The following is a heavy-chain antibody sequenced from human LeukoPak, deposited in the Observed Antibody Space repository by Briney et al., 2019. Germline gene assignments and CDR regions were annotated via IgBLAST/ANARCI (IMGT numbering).Heavy chain of an antibody. CDR2: ISSSGSTI. CDR3: ARDLWLPHGRAAAAPFDY. V-gene: IGHV3-48*03. CDR1: GFTFSSYE. J-gene: IGHJ4*02. Sequence: PGGSLRLSCAASGFTFSSYEMNWVRQAPGKGLEWVSYISSSGSTIYYADSVKGRFTIPRDNAKNSLYLQMNSLRAEDTAVYYCARDLWLPHGRAAAAPFDYWGQGTLVTVSS. D-gene: IGHD6-13*01.